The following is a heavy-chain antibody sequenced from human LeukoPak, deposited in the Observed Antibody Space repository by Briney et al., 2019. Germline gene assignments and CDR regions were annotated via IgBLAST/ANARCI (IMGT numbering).Heavy chain of an antibody. J-gene: IGHJ6*02. CDR2: ISGSGGST. CDR3: ARGFGMDV. V-gene: IGHV3-23*01. Sequence: GGSLRLSCAASGFTFNNYAMNWVRQAPGKGLQWVSGISGSGGSTNYADSVKGRFTISRDNFKNTVFLQMDSLRAEDTGVYYCARGFGMDVWGQGTTVTVSS. CDR1: GFTFNNYA.